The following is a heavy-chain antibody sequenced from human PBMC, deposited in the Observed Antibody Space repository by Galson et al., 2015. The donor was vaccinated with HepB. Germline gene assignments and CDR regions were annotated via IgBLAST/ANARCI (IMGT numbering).Heavy chain of an antibody. J-gene: IGHJ4*02. CDR1: HGSINNYY. CDR2: IRYTGDT. CDR3: ARHPGRGSVGYAFDL. D-gene: IGHD5-12*01. Sequence: TLSLTCSVSHGSINNYYWSWIRQSPGKRPAWIGYIRYTGDTTYNPSLGYRVGMSVDTSINQVSLWLTSVTAADTAVYYCARHPGRGSVGYAFDLWGQGTLVTVSA. V-gene: IGHV4-59*08.